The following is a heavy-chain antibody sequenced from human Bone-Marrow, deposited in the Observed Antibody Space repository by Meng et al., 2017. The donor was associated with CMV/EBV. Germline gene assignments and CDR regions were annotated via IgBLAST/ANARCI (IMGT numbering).Heavy chain of an antibody. D-gene: IGHD3-3*01. J-gene: IGHJ4*02. CDR3: ARGRITIFGVSPWYYFDY. V-gene: IGHV4-4*07. CDR2: IYTSGST. CDR1: GSISSYY. Sequence: GSISSYYWSWIRQPAGKGLEWIGRIYTSGSTNYNPSLKSRVTMSVDTSKNQFSLKLSSVTAADTAVYYCARGRITIFGVSPWYYFDYWGQGTLVTVSS.